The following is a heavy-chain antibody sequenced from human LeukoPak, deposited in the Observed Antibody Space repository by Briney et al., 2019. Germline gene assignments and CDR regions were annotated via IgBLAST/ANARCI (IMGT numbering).Heavy chain of an antibody. V-gene: IGHV1-8*01. CDR1: GYTFTSYD. CDR2: MNPNSGNT. J-gene: IGHJ4*02. CDR3: ARAPSITGTTPPGY. Sequence: ASVKVSCKASGYTFTSYDINWVRQATGRGLEWMGWMNPNSGNTGYAQKFQGRVTMTRNTSISTAYMELSSLRSEDMAVYYCARAPSITGTTPPGYWGQGTLVTVSS. D-gene: IGHD1-7*01.